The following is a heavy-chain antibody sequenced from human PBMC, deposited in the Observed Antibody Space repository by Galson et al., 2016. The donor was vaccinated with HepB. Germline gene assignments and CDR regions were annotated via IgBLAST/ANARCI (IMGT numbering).Heavy chain of an antibody. CDR2: IGSRDSIM. J-gene: IGHJ4*02. Sequence: GLEWISYIGSRDSIMYYADSVRGRFTISRDDAENSLFLQMNSLRYEDTAVYYCVMDLTGDWFRGHWGQGTLVTVSS. D-gene: IGHD3-9*01. CDR3: VMDLTGDWFRGH. V-gene: IGHV3-48*02.